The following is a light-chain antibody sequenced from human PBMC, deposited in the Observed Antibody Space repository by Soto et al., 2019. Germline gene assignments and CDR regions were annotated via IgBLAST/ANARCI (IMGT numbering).Light chain of an antibody. CDR2: FDD. CDR1: TSNIGNNA. Sequence: QSVLTQPPSVSGAPRQRVSISCSGATSNIGNNAVNWYQQLPGKAPKLLIYFDDLMPSGVSDRFSGSKSGTSASPAISGLQSEDEADYYCAAWDDSLNVVLFGGGTKLTVL. CDR3: AAWDDSLNVVL. J-gene: IGLJ2*01. V-gene: IGLV1-36*01.